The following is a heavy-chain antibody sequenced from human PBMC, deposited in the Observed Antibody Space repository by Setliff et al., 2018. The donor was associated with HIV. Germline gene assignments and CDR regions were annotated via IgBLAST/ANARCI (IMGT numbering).Heavy chain of an antibody. CDR3: TRDSGYERVDAFDI. CDR1: GGTSSSYA. Sequence: SVKVSCKASGGTSSSYAICWVRQAPGQGLEWMARIIPIFGTPNYAQKFQGRVTITAHKSTSTAYMELSSLRSEDTAVYYCTRDSGYERVDAFDIWGQGTMVTVSS. J-gene: IGHJ3*02. CDR2: IIPIFGTP. V-gene: IGHV1-69*06. D-gene: IGHD5-12*01.